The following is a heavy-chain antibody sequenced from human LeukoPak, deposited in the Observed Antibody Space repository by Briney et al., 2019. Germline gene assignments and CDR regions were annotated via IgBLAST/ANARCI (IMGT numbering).Heavy chain of an antibody. J-gene: IGHJ4*02. V-gene: IGHV3-23*01. D-gene: IGHD5-18*01. Sequence: GGSLRLSCAASGFTFSSYAMSWVRQAPGKGLEWVSGVSASGGSTYYADSVKGRFTISRDNSKNTLYLQMNSLRAEDTAVYYCVKARAYSYASDYWGQGTLVTVSS. CDR2: VSASGGST. CDR1: GFTFSSYA. CDR3: VKARAYSYASDY.